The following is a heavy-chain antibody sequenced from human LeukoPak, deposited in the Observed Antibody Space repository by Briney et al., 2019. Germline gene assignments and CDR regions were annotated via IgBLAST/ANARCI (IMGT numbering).Heavy chain of an antibody. V-gene: IGHV4-30-2*01. J-gene: IGHJ6*02. CDR3: ARQERYYYGMDV. CDR2: IYHSGST. CDR1: GGSFSGYY. Sequence: SETLSLTCAVYGGSFSGYYWSWIRQPPGKGLEWIGYIYHSGSTYYNPSLKSRVTISVDRSKNQFSLKLSSVTAADTAVYYCARQERYYYGMDVWGQGTTITVSS. D-gene: IGHD1-26*01.